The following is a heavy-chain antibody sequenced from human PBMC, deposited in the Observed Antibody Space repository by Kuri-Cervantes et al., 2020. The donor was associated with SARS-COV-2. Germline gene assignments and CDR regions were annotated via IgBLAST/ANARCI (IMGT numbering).Heavy chain of an antibody. J-gene: IGHJ3*01. Sequence: GSLRLSCAVSGYSISSGYYWGWIRQSPGKGLEWIGSMYHSGSTTYNPFLKSRVTISVDTSKNQFSLMLTSVTAADTAVYYCVRIPPGHITVFGVVIPAAFDVWGQGTMVTVSS. CDR2: MYHSGST. D-gene: IGHD3-3*01. CDR1: GYSISSGYY. V-gene: IGHV4-38-2*01. CDR3: VRIPPGHITVFGVVIPAAFDV.